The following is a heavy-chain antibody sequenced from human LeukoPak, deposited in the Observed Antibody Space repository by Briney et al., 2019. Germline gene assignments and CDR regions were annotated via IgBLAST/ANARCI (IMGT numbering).Heavy chain of an antibody. D-gene: IGHD3-3*01. Sequence: ASVKVSCKASGYTFTSYGISWVRQAPGQGLEWMGWISAYNGNTNYAQKLQGRVTMTTDTSTSAAYMELRSLRSDDTAVYYCARGSLYDFWSGYQGYYYGMDVWGQGTTVTVPS. J-gene: IGHJ6*02. CDR3: ARGSLYDFWSGYQGYYYGMDV. CDR1: GYTFTSYG. V-gene: IGHV1-18*01. CDR2: ISAYNGNT.